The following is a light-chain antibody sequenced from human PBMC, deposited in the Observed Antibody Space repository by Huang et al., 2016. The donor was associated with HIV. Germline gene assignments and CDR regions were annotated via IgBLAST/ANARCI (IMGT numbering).Light chain of an antibody. Sequence: DLQMTKSPSSLSASVGDRVTITCRASQSLNNYLNWYQQKPGKAPNLLIYSASTLQSDVPPRFSGSVSGTVFTLTISNLQPEDYATYYCQQTFSVPLTFGGGTKVEIK. J-gene: IGKJ4*01. CDR2: SAS. V-gene: IGKV1-39*01. CDR3: QQTFSVPLT. CDR1: QSLNNY.